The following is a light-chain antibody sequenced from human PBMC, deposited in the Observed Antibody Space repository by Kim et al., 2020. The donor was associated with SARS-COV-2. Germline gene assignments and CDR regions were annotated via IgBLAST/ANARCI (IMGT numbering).Light chain of an antibody. CDR1: SGSIASNY. J-gene: IGLJ3*02. Sequence: GETVTLSCTRSSGSIASNYVQWYQQRPGSSPTSVIYEDNQRPSGVPDRFSGSIDSSSNSASLTISGLKTEDEAGYYCQSYDSSPWVFGGGTKLTVL. CDR3: QSYDSSPWV. CDR2: EDN. V-gene: IGLV6-57*01.